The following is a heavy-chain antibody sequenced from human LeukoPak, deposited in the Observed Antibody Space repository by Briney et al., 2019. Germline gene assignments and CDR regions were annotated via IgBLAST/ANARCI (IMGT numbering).Heavy chain of an antibody. CDR2: IYYSGST. D-gene: IGHD3-16*02. V-gene: IGHV4-61*01. J-gene: IGHJ4*02. Sequence: PSETLSLTCTVSGGSISSGSYYWSWIRQPPGKGLEWIGYIYYSGSTNYNPSLKSRVTISVDTSKNQFSLKLSSVTAADTAVYYCARGSLSTLGDYDYVWGSYRSPSFDYWGQGTLVTVSS. CDR3: ARGSLSTLGDYDYVWGSYRSPSFDY. CDR1: GGSISSGSYY.